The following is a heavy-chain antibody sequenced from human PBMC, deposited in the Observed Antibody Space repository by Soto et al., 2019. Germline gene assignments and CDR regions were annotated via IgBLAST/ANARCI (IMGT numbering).Heavy chain of an antibody. CDR1: GGSISSGGYY. J-gene: IGHJ3*02. CDR3: ARDGAEGLRRVPRSMAQQNNNDAFDI. Sequence: QVQLQESGPGLVKPSQTLSLTCTVSGGSISSGGYYWSWIRQHPGKGLEWIGYIYYSGSTYYNPYLKSRVTISVDTSKNQFSLKLSSVTAADTAVYYCARDGAEGLRRVPRSMAQQNNNDAFDIWGQGTMVTVSS. D-gene: IGHD3-16*01. CDR2: IYYSGST. V-gene: IGHV4-31*03.